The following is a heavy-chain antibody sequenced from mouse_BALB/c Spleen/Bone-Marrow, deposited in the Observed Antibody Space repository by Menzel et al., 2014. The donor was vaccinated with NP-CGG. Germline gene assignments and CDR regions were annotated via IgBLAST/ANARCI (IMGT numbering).Heavy chain of an antibody. J-gene: IGHJ3*01. CDR1: GFSLNNYC. CDR3: ARDGATATLAY. D-gene: IGHD1-2*01. Sequence: VKLVESGPGLVAPSQSLSITCTVSGFSLNNYCVHWVRQPPGKGPEWLGAIWAGGSTNYKSALMSRLSISKDNSKSQVFLKMNSLQTDDTAMYYCARDGATATLAYWGQGTLVTVSA. V-gene: IGHV2-9*02. CDR2: IWAGGST.